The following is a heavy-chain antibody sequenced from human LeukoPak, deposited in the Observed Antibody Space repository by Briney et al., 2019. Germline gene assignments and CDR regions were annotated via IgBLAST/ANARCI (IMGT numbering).Heavy chain of an antibody. CDR1: GFTVSSNY. D-gene: IGHD3-22*01. CDR2: ISSSGSTI. J-gene: IGHJ3*02. CDR3: ARGDYYDSSGYFIDAFDI. V-gene: IGHV3-11*04. Sequence: PGGSLRLSCAASGFTVSSNYMSWVRQAPGKGLEWVSYISSSGSTIYYADSVKGRFTISRDNAKNSLYLQMNSLRAEDTAVYYCARGDYYDSSGYFIDAFDIWGQGTMVTVSS.